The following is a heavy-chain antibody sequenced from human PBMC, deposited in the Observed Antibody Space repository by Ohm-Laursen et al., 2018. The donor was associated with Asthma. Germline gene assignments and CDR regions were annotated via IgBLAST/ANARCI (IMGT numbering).Heavy chain of an antibody. D-gene: IGHD2-8*02. CDR3: ARDLDCTGGVCYNAFDI. V-gene: IGHV1-18*01. CDR2: ISAYNGNT. J-gene: IGHJ3*02. CDR1: GYTFTSYG. Sequence: ASVKVSCNASGYTFTSYGISWVRQAPGQGLEWMGWISAYNGNTNYAQKLQGRVTMTTDTSTSTAYMELRSLRSDGTAVYYCARDLDCTGGVCYNAFDIWGQGTMVTVSS.